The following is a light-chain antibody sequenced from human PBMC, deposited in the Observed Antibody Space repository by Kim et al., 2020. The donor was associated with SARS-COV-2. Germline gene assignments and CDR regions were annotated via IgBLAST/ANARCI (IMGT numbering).Light chain of an antibody. J-gene: IGKJ2*01. V-gene: IGKV3-20*01. CDR2: GAS. Sequence: LTPGERAPLSCSASQSVNSNYLAWYQQRPGQAPRLLIFGASTRATGIPDRFSGSGSGTDFTLTIRRLEPEDFAVYYCQHYGSSRYTFGQGTKLEI. CDR1: QSVNSNY. CDR3: QHYGSSRYT.